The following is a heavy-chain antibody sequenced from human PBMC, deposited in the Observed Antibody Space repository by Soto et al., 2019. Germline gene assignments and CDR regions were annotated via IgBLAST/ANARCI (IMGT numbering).Heavy chain of an antibody. V-gene: IGHV1-69*02. J-gene: IGHJ4*02. D-gene: IGHD2-15*01. Sequence: SVKVSCKASGGTSSTYTINWVRQAPGQGLEWMGRIIPVLGIVNYAQKFQGRVTITADKSTTTAYMELSSLRSEDTAVYYCARGYCSGGSCYHPFDYWGQGTQVTVSS. CDR3: ARGYCSGGSCYHPFDY. CDR1: GGTSSTYT. CDR2: IIPVLGIV.